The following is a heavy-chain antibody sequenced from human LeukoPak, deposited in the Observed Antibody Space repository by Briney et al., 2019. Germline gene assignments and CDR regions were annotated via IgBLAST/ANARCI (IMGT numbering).Heavy chain of an antibody. V-gene: IGHV3-48*01. D-gene: IGHD2-21*02. J-gene: IGHJ6*02. CDR2: ISTTSESI. Sequence: GGSLRLSCAASGFTFSSYSMNWVRQAPGKGLEWVSYISTTSESIHYVDSVKGRLTISRDNVKKSLYLQMNSLRTEDTAVYHCVKRGGGDHGLDVWGQGTTVVVS. CDR3: VKRGGGDHGLDV. CDR1: GFTFSSYS.